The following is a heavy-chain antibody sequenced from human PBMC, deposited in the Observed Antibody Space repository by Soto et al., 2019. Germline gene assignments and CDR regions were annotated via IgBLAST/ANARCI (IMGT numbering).Heavy chain of an antibody. CDR3: ARHSPSIAVADLWYYYYGMDV. V-gene: IGHV5-51*01. CDR1: GYSFTSYW. CDR2: IYPGDSDT. J-gene: IGHJ6*02. Sequence: PGESLKISCKGSGYSFTSYWIGWVRQMPGKGLEWMGIIYPGDSDTRYSPSFQGQVTISADKSISTAYLQWSSLKASDTAMYYCARHSPSIAVADLWYYYYGMDVWGQGTTVTVSS. D-gene: IGHD6-19*01.